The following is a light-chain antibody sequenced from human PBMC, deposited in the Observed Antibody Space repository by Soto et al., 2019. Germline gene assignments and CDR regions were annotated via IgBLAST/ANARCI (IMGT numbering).Light chain of an antibody. Sequence: QSVLTQPPSASGTHGQRVTISCSGSTSNIESNFVFWYQQLPGTAPQLLIYRSNQRPSGVPDRFSGSKSGTSASLAISGLRSEDEADYYCASWDDSLSGYVFGTGTKLTVL. CDR2: RSN. CDR1: TSNIESNF. V-gene: IGLV1-47*01. CDR3: ASWDDSLSGYV. J-gene: IGLJ1*01.